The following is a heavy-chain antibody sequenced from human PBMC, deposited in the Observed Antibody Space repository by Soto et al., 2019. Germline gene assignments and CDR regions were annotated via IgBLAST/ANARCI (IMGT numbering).Heavy chain of an antibody. V-gene: IGHV1-69*01. CDR1: GVTFSSYV. CDR3: ARARRTVTESERYCSSTRSYWDYYYGMGV. Sequence: QVPLVQSGAELQKPGASVTFSCKASGVTFSSYVISWVRQAPGQGLEWMGGIIPLFGTAYYAHRFHGSVTITAGESTSPASMERSRLRWEDTAVYYCARARRTVTESERYCSSTRSYWDYYYGMGVWGQGTTVTVSS. D-gene: IGHD2-2*01. CDR2: IIPLFGTA. J-gene: IGHJ6*02.